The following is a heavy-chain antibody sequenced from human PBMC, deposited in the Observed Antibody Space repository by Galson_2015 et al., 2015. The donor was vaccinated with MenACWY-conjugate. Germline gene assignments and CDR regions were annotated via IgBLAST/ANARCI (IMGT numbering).Heavy chain of an antibody. J-gene: IGHJ4*02. D-gene: IGHD1-14*01. V-gene: IGHV3-23*01. CDR1: RFTFSSHA. Sequence: SLRLSCAISRFTFSSHAMSWVRQAPGKGPEWVSSISVSGSNTYYADSVKGHFTISRDNSKNTLYLQMNSLRAEDTAIYFCANTITASRYYFDYWGQGTVVTVSS. CDR2: ISVSGSNT. CDR3: ANTITASRYYFDY.